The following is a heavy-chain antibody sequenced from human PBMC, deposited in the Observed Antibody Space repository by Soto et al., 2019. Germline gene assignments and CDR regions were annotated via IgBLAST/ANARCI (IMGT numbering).Heavy chain of an antibody. J-gene: IGHJ5*02. V-gene: IGHV1-2*02. CDR3: AREGRTRAVAGTGRVSWFDP. D-gene: IGHD6-19*01. Sequence: QVQLVQSGAEVKKPGASVKVSCKASGYTFTGYYMHWVRQAPGQGLEWMGWINPNIGGTNYAQKFQGSVTMTRDTSISTAYMELSRLRSDDTAVYYCAREGRTRAVAGTGRVSWFDPWGQGTLVTVSS. CDR2: INPNIGGT. CDR1: GYTFTGYY.